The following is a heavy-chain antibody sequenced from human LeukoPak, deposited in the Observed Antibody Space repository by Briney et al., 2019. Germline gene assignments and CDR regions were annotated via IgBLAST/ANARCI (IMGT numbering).Heavy chain of an antibody. CDR1: GFTFSTYS. CDR3: ARDFGGTLKTALDY. V-gene: IGHV3-21*01. Sequence: GGSLRLSCAASGFTFSTYSMNWVRQAPGKGLEWVSSIANSIIHVYYADSVKGRFTISRDNAKNSLYLQMDSLRAEDTAVYYCARDFGGTLKTALDYWGQGTLVTVSS. D-gene: IGHD2-15*01. J-gene: IGHJ4*02. CDR2: IANSIIHV.